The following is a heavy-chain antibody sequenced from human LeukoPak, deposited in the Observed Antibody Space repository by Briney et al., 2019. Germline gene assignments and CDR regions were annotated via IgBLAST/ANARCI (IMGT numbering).Heavy chain of an antibody. D-gene: IGHD5-18*01. CDR1: GGSISSYY. CDR3: ARSLGYSYSSYYFDY. J-gene: IGHJ4*02. CDR2: IYYSGST. Sequence: SSETLSLTCTVSGGSISSYYWSWIRQPPGKGLGWIGYIYYSGSTNYNPSLKSRVTISVDTSKNQFSLKLSSVTAADTAVYYCARSLGYSYSSYYFDYWGQGTLVTVSS. V-gene: IGHV4-59*08.